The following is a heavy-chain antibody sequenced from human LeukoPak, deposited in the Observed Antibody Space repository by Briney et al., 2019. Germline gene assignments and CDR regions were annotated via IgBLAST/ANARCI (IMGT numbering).Heavy chain of an antibody. Sequence: GGSLRLSCSASGFTFSSYAMHWVRQTPGKGLEYVSAISSNGGSTYYADSVKGRFTISRDNSKNTLYLQMSSLRAEDTAVYYCVKARRGYSYGADAFDIWGQGTMVTVSS. CDR3: VKARRGYSYGADAFDI. J-gene: IGHJ3*02. CDR1: GFTFSSYA. D-gene: IGHD5-18*01. V-gene: IGHV3-64D*06. CDR2: ISSNGGST.